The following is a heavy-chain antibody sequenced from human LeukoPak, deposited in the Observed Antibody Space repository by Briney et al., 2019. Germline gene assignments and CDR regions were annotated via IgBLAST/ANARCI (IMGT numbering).Heavy chain of an antibody. CDR1: GYTFTSYD. V-gene: IGHV1-69*13. Sequence: GASVKVSCKASGYTFTSYDINWVRQAPGQGLEWMGGIIPIFGTANYAQKFQGRVTITADESTSTAYMELSSLRSEDTAVYYCARDLLSVGDAFDIWGQGTMVTVSS. J-gene: IGHJ3*02. D-gene: IGHD4-23*01. CDR3: ARDLLSVGDAFDI. CDR2: IIPIFGTA.